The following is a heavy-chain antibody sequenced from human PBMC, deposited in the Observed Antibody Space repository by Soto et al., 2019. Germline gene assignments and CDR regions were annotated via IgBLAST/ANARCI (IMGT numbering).Heavy chain of an antibody. V-gene: IGHV4-31*03. CDR3: ARERNYGDNIFDY. D-gene: IGHD4-17*01. J-gene: IGHJ4*02. CDR2: IYYNGST. CDR1: GGSVNSGDYY. Sequence: SETLFLTCTVSGGSVNSGDYYWTWVRQHAGKGLEWIGYIYYNGSTYYNPSLKSRVTMSVDTSKNQFSLKLSSVTAADTAVYCCARERNYGDNIFDYWGQGTLVTVSS.